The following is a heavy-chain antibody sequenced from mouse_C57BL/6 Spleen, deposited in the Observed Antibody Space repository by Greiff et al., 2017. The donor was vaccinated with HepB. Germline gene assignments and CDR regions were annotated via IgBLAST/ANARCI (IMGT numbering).Heavy chain of an antibody. Sequence: EVKLMESGGGLVKPGGSLKLSCAASGFTFSSYTMSWVRQTPEKRLEWVATISGGGGNTYYPDSVKGRFTISRDNAKNTLYLQMSSLRSEDTALYYCARHSDGYYVYAMDYWGQGTSVTVSS. D-gene: IGHD2-3*01. J-gene: IGHJ4*01. CDR3: ARHSDGYYVYAMDY. V-gene: IGHV5-9*01. CDR1: GFTFSSYT. CDR2: ISGGGGNT.